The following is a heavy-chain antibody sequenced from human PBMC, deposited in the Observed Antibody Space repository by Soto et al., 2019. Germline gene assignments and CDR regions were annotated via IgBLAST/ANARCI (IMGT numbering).Heavy chain of an antibody. D-gene: IGHD6-13*01. CDR3: AKRQAPAGAYEH. Sequence: EVQLLESGGGLVQPGGSLKISCAASGFQLSSCAMSWVRQAPGKGLEWVSGINEGDGATNYLDSVRGRFTISRDNSKNTLYLEMNSLRVEDTAIYYCAKRQAPAGAYEHWGQVILVIVSS. CDR2: INEGDGAT. V-gene: IGHV3-23*01. J-gene: IGHJ1*01. CDR1: GFQLSSCA.